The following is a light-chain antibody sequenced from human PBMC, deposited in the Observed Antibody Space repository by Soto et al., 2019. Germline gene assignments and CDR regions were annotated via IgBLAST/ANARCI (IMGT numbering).Light chain of an antibody. Sequence: ASVSGSPGQSIAISCTGASSDIGDYNYVSWYQQHPGKAPKLMIYDVGSRPSGVSDRFSGSKSGNTASLTISGLQAEDEADYYCSSYTSSNTLYVFGTGTKVTVL. CDR3: SSYTSSNTLYV. V-gene: IGLV2-14*03. CDR1: SSDIGDYNY. CDR2: DVG. J-gene: IGLJ1*01.